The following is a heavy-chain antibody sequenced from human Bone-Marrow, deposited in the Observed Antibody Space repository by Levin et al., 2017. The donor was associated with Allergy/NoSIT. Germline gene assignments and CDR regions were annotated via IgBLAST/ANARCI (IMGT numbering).Heavy chain of an antibody. CDR1: GFTFNSYA. CDR2: ISGSGSST. J-gene: IGHJ4*02. D-gene: IGHD6-19*01. Sequence: GASVKVSCAASGFTFNSYALSWVRQAPGKGLEWVSAISGSGSSTYYADSVKGRFTISRDNSKTTLYLQMNSLRAEDTAVYYCAKGAGWVAGAVALLWGQGTLVTVSS. V-gene: IGHV3-23*01. CDR3: AKGAGWVAGAVALL.